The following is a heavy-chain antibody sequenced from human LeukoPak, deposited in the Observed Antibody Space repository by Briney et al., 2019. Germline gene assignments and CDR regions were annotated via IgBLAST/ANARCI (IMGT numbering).Heavy chain of an antibody. CDR3: ARDKKRVFVLVPVAY. CDR1: GGSVSSDNYY. CDR2: IYYSGST. D-gene: IGHD2-2*01. Sequence: SETLSLTCTVSGGSVSSDNYYWSWIRQPPGKGLEWIGYIYYSGSTNYNPSLKSRVTISIDTSKNQFSLKLSSVTAADTAVYYCARDKKRVFVLVPVAYWGKETLATVPS. J-gene: IGHJ4*02. V-gene: IGHV4-61*01.